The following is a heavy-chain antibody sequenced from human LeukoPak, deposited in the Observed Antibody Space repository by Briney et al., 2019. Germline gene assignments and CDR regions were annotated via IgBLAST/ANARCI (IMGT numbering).Heavy chain of an antibody. Sequence: GGSRRLSCAASGFTFDDYAMHWVRQAPGKGLEWVSLISGDGGSTYYADSVKGRFTISRDNSKNSLYLQMNSLRTEDTALYYCAKGSPPGIAAAGSTLWDYWGQGTLVTVSS. D-gene: IGHD6-13*01. V-gene: IGHV3-43*02. J-gene: IGHJ4*02. CDR3: AKGSPPGIAAAGSTLWDY. CDR1: GFTFDDYA. CDR2: ISGDGGST.